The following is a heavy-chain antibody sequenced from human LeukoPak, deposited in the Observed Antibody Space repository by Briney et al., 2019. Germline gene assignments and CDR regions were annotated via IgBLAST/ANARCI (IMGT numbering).Heavy chain of an antibody. CDR2: IYYSGST. CDR3: ARVVVPAARIWYYYYYMDV. J-gene: IGHJ6*03. Sequence: SETLSLTCTVSGGSISSYYWNWIRQPPGKGLEWIGYIYYSGSTNYNPSLKSRVTISVDTSKNQFSLKLSSVTAADTAVYYCARVVVPAARIWYYYYYMDVWGKGTTVTVSS. V-gene: IGHV4-59*01. CDR1: GGSISSYY. D-gene: IGHD2-2*01.